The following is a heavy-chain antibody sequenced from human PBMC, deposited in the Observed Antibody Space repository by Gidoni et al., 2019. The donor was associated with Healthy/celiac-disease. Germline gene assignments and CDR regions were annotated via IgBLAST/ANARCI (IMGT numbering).Heavy chain of an antibody. D-gene: IGHD3-10*01. CDR3: ARASGDPGYAFDI. V-gene: IGHV3-30-3*01. J-gene: IGHJ3*02. CDR2: ISYDGSNQ. CDR1: GFTFSSYA. Sequence: QVQLVESGGGVVQPGRSLRLSCAASGFTFSSYAMHWVRQAPGKGLEWVAVISYDGSNQYYADSVKGRFTISRDNSKNTLYLQMNSLRAEDTAVYYCARASGDPGYAFDIWGQGTMVTVSS.